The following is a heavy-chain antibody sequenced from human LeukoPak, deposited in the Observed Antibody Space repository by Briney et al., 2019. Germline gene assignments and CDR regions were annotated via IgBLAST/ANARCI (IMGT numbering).Heavy chain of an antibody. V-gene: IGHV3-7*01. J-gene: IGHJ4*02. Sequence: GGSLRLSCAASGFTLSSYWMSWVRQAPGKGLEWVANIKQDGSEKYYVDSVKGRFTISRDNAKNSLYLQMNSLRAEDTAVYYCARESPSIPSFDYWGQGTLVTVSS. D-gene: IGHD6-6*01. CDR3: ARESPSIPSFDY. CDR1: GFTLSSYW. CDR2: IKQDGSEK.